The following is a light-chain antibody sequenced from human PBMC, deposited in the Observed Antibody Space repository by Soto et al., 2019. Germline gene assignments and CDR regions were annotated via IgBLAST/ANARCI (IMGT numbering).Light chain of an antibody. Sequence: EIVLTQSPCTLSLSPGERVTLSCRASQSVNSSYLSWYQHKPGQAHRLLIYCASTRATGIPARFSGSGSGRDFSLTLASQQPGDCGEYYCQQNGNSPQSFGQATKGDIK. V-gene: IGKV3-20*01. J-gene: IGKJ1*01. CDR3: QQNGNSPQS. CDR1: QSVNSSY. CDR2: CAS.